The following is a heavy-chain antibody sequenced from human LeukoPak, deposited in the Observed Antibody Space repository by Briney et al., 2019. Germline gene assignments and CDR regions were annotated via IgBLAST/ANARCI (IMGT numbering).Heavy chain of an antibody. J-gene: IGHJ4*02. CDR2: ISSSGRTK. Sequence: GGSLRLSCAASGFTFSSYAMSWVRQAPGKGLEWVSYISSSGRTKYYADSMKGRFTISRDNAKNSLYLQMNSLRAEDTAVYYCARGKWEPLDYWGQGTLVTVSS. CDR1: GFTFSSYA. D-gene: IGHD1-26*01. V-gene: IGHV3-48*03. CDR3: ARGKWEPLDY.